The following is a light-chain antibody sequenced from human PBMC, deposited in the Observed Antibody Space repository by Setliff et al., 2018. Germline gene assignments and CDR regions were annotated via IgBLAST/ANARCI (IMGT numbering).Light chain of an antibody. V-gene: IGLV2-8*01. J-gene: IGLJ1*01. Sequence: QSALTQPPSASGSPGQSVTISCTGTSSDVGGYNYVSWYQQHPGKAPKLMIYEVSERPSGVPDRFSGSKSGNTASLTVSGLQAEDEADYYCSSYAGSNLYVFGTGTKVT. CDR3: SSYAGSNLYV. CDR2: EVS. CDR1: SSDVGGYNY.